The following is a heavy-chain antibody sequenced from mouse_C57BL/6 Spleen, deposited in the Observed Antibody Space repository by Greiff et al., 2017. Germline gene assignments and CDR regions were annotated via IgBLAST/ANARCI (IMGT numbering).Heavy chain of an antibody. CDR1: GFSLPSYA. D-gene: IGHD1-1*01. CDR3: ASNYGSSSWFAY. CDR2: IWTGGGT. Sequence: QVQLKESGPGLVAPSQSLSITCTVSGFSLPSYALSWVRQPPGKGLEWLGVIWTGGGTNYNSALKSRLSISKDNSKSQVFLKMNSLQTDDTARYYCASNYGSSSWFAYWGQGTLVTVSA. J-gene: IGHJ3*01. V-gene: IGHV2-9-1*01.